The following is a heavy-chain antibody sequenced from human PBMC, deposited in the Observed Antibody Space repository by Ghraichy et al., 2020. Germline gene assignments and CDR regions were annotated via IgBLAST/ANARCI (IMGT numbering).Heavy chain of an antibody. J-gene: IGHJ4*02. V-gene: IGHV6-1*01. D-gene: IGHD3-22*01. CDR3: ARVGAADYYDSSGYYYVMDY. CDR2: TYYRSKWYN. Sequence: TLSLTCAISGDSVSSNSAAWNWIRQSPSRGLEWLGRTYYRSKWYNDYAVSVKSRITINPDTSKNQFSLQLNSVTPEDTAVYYCARVGAADYYDSSGYYYVMDYWGQGTLVTVSS. CDR1: GDSVSSNSAA.